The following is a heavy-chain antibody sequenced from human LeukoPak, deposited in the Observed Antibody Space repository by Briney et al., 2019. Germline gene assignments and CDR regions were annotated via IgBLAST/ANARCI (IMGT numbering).Heavy chain of an antibody. J-gene: IGHJ6*03. D-gene: IGHD3-10*01. Sequence: PSETLSLTCTVSGYSISSGYYWGWIRQPPGKGLEWIGSIYHSGSTYYNPSLKSRVTISVDTSKNQFSLKLSSVTAADTAVYYCARDRPRVRGVIRYYYYYYMDVWGKGTTVTISS. V-gene: IGHV4-38-2*02. CDR1: GYSISSGYY. CDR3: ARDRPRVRGVIRYYYYYYMDV. CDR2: IYHSGST.